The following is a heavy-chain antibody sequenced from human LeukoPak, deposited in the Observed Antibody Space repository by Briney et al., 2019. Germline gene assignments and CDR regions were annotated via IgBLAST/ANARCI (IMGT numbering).Heavy chain of an antibody. D-gene: IGHD3/OR15-3a*01. CDR2: IYYSGNT. J-gene: IGHJ4*02. Sequence: SETLSLTCTVSGDSISSSKKYWGWVRQPPGKGLEWIGSIYYSGNTYYNPSLKSRVTISLDTSRNQFSLRLSSVTAADTADYCCARAQGNGLIDFWGQGTLVTVSS. CDR3: ARAQGNGLIDF. CDR1: GDSISSSKKY. V-gene: IGHV4-39*01.